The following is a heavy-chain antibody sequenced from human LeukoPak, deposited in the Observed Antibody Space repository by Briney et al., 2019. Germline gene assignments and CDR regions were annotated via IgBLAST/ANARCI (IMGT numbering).Heavy chain of an antibody. V-gene: IGHV4-59*01. CDR1: GGSISSYY. J-gene: IGHJ3*02. D-gene: IGHD3-16*01. CDR2: IYYSGST. Sequence: SETLSLTCTVSGGSISSYYWSWIRQPPGKGLEWIGYIYYSGSTNYNPSLKSRVTISVDTSKNQFSLKLSSVTAADTAVYYCATTTTPGRFMVTFGGGDAFDIWGQGIMVTVSS. CDR3: ATTTTPGRFMVTFGGGDAFDI.